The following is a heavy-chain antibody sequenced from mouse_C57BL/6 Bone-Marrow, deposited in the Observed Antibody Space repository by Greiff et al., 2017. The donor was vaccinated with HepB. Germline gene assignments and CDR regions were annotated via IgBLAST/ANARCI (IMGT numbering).Heavy chain of an antibody. CDR1: GYSITSGYY. V-gene: IGHV3-6*01. Sequence: ESGPGLVKPSQSLSLTCSVTGYSITSGYYWNWIRQFPGNKLEWMGYISYDGSNNYNPSLKNRISITRDTSKNQFFLKLNSVTTEDTATYCCARSAGSSPFAYWGQGTLVTVSA. CDR3: ARSAGSSPFAY. CDR2: ISYDGSN. J-gene: IGHJ3*01. D-gene: IGHD1-1*01.